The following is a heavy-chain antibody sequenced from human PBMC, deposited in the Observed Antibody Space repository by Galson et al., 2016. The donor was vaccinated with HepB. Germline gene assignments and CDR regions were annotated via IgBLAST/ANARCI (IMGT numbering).Heavy chain of an antibody. D-gene: IGHD3-9*01. CDR2: IYYSGSS. Sequence: ETLSLTCSVSGTSISNDYWTWIRQPPGKGLEWIGYIYYSGSSDFSPSLKSRVAMSVDTSKNQVSLKLSSVTAADTAIYYCARGPLLRYFDWGQGTLVTVSS. J-gene: IGHJ4*02. V-gene: IGHV4-59*01. CDR3: ARGPLLRYFD. CDR1: GTSISNDY.